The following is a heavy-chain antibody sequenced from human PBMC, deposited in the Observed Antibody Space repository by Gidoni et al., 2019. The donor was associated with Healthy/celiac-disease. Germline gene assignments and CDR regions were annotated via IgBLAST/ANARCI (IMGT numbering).Heavy chain of an antibody. CDR2: INHSGST. J-gene: IGHJ4*02. Sequence: QVQLQQWGAGLLKPSETLSLTCAVYGGSFSGYYWSWIRQPPGKGLEWIGEINHSGSTNYNPSLKSRVTISVDTSKNQFSLKLSSVTAADTAVYYCARGLTGSGSYSGDSYWGQGTLVTVSS. D-gene: IGHD3-10*01. CDR3: ARGLTGSGSYSGDSY. CDR1: GGSFSGYY. V-gene: IGHV4-34*01.